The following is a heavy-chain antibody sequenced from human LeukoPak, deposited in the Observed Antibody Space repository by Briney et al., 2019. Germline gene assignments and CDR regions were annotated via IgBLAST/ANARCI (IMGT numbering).Heavy chain of an antibody. CDR1: GFTFSSHA. V-gene: IGHV3-30-3*01. Sequence: PGGSLRLSCAASGFTFSSHAMHWVRQAPGKGLEGVAVISHDGDNKYYAESVKGRFTLSRDNSKNTLYLQMNSLRADDTAVYYCARDYESSGSNGAFDIWGQGTMVTVSS. D-gene: IGHD6-19*01. J-gene: IGHJ3*02. CDR2: ISHDGDNK. CDR3: ARDYESSGSNGAFDI.